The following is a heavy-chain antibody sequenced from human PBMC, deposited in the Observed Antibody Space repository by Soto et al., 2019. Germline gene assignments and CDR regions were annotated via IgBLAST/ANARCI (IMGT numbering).Heavy chain of an antibody. D-gene: IGHD1-26*01. J-gene: IGHJ6*02. V-gene: IGHV1-18*01. CDR3: ARDAPLRELRANDGMDV. CDR2: ISAYNGNT. CDR1: GYIFTSYG. Sequence: GASVKVSCXASGYIFTSYGISWVRQAPGQGLEWMGWISAYNGNTNYAQKLQGRVTMTTDTSTSTAYMELRSLRSDDTAVYYCARDAPLRELRANDGMDVWGQGTTVTVSS.